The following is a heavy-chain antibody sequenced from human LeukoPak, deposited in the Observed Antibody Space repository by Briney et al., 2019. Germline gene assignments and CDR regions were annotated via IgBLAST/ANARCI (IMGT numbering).Heavy chain of an antibody. Sequence: DPSETLSLTCTVSGGSISSSSYYWGWIRQPPGKGLEWIGSIYYSGSTYYNPSLKSRVTISVDTSKNQFSLKLSSVTAADTAVYYCAREPYYDSSGYCLDSWGQGTLVTVSS. CDR1: GGSISSSSYY. CDR3: AREPYYDSSGYCLDS. CDR2: IYYSGST. D-gene: IGHD3-22*01. J-gene: IGHJ4*02. V-gene: IGHV4-39*07.